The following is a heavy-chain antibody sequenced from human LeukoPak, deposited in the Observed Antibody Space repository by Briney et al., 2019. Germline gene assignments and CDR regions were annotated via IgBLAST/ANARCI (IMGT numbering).Heavy chain of an antibody. V-gene: IGHV3-7*01. CDR1: GFTFSSSA. CDR2: IKQDGSEK. D-gene: IGHD4-17*01. CDR3: ARELSTVTSGALVGY. J-gene: IGHJ4*02. Sequence: PGGSLRLSCAASGFTFSSSAMSWVRQAPGKGLERVANIKQDGSEKYYVDSVKGRFTISRDNAKNSLYLQMNSLRAEDTAVYYCARELSTVTSGALVGYWGQGTLVTVSS.